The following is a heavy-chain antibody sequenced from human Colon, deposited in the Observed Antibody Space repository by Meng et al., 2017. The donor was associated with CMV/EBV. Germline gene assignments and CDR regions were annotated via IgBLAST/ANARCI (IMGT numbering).Heavy chain of an antibody. Sequence: GGSLRLSCAASGFTFNSYWMHWVRQAPGKGLVWVSRINSDGSTTNYADSVKGRFTISRDNAENSLYLQMSNLRVEDTAVYYCAKPIQGRITIFSDWGQGSLVTVSS. CDR1: GFTFNSYW. CDR2: INSDGSTT. V-gene: IGHV3-74*01. CDR3: AKPIQGRITIFSD. D-gene: IGHD3-3*01. J-gene: IGHJ4*02.